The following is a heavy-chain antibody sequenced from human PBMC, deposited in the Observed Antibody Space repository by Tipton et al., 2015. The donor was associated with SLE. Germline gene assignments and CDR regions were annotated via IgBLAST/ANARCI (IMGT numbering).Heavy chain of an antibody. Sequence: GSLRLSCAASGFTFSSYGMHWVRQAPGKGLEWVALIWYDGSNQFYADSVKGRFTISRDISKNSLYLEMKSLRREDTAFYYCAKDVGGYGSFNLMDSWGQGTLVTVSS. CDR1: GFTFSSYG. J-gene: IGHJ5*01. CDR3: AKDVGGYGSFNLMDS. CDR2: IWYDGSNQ. D-gene: IGHD3-10*01. V-gene: IGHV3-30*02.